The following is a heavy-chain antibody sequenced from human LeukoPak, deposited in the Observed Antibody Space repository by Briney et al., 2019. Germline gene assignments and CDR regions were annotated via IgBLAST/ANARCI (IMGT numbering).Heavy chain of an antibody. V-gene: IGHV4-34*01. Sequence: PSETLSLTCAVYGGSFSGYYWSWIRQPPGKGLEWIGEINHSGSTNYNPSLKSRVTISVDTSKNQFSLKLSSVTAADTAVYYCARGILPDVWGQGTPVTVSS. CDR1: GGSFSGYY. CDR3: ARGILPDV. J-gene: IGHJ6*02. CDR2: INHSGST. D-gene: IGHD2/OR15-2a*01.